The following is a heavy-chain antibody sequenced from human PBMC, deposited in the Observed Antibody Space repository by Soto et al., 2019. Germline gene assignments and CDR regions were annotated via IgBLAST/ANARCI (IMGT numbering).Heavy chain of an antibody. V-gene: IGHV5-51*01. J-gene: IGHJ4*02. CDR2: VYPGDSDT. Sequence: GESLKISCKGSGYSFPSYWIGWVRQMPGKGREWMGIVYPGDSDTRYSPSFQGQVTISADKSIGTAYLQWSSLKASDTAMYYCARLSGCNNGVCYKFDYWGQGTLVTVSS. CDR1: GYSFPSYW. D-gene: IGHD2-8*01. CDR3: ARLSGCNNGVCYKFDY.